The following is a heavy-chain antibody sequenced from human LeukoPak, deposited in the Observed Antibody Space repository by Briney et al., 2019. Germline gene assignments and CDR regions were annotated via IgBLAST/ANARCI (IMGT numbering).Heavy chain of an antibody. J-gene: IGHJ6*02. CDR2: ISYDGSNK. V-gene: IGHV3-30-3*01. Sequence: GGSLRLSCAASGFTFSGYWMSWVRQAPGKGLEWVAVISYDGSNKYYADSVKGRFTISRDNSKNTLYLQMNSLRAEDTAVYYCARDPTRDYYGMDVWGQGTTVTVSS. CDR3: ARDPTRDYYGMDV. CDR1: GFTFSGYW. D-gene: IGHD5-12*01.